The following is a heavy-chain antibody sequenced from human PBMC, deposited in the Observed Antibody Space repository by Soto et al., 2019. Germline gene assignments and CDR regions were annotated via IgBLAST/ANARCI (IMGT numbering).Heavy chain of an antibody. D-gene: IGHD6-6*01. CDR1: GGSFNSFS. CDR2: INHSGRT. Sequence: QVQLQQWGAGLLKPSGTLSLTCAVYGGSFNSFSWSWIRQAPGKGLEWIGEINHSGRTNYNPSLKSRVTILVDPSKNQFSLNLTSVTAADTAVYYCAREYSSSYYFDYWGQGTLVTVSS. V-gene: IGHV4-34*02. CDR3: AREYSSSYYFDY. J-gene: IGHJ4*02.